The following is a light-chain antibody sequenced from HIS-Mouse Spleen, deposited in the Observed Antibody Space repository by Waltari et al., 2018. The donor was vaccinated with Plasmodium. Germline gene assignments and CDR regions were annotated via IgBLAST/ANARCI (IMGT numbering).Light chain of an antibody. J-gene: IGLJ3*02. V-gene: IGLV3-10*01. CDR2: EDS. Sequence: SYELTQPPSVSVSPGPTARITCSGDALPKKNAYWDQQKSGQAPVLVIYEDSKRPSGIPERFAGSSSGTMATLTISGAQVEDEADYYCYSTDSSGNHRVFGGGTKLTVL. CDR3: YSTDSSGNHRV. CDR1: ALPKKN.